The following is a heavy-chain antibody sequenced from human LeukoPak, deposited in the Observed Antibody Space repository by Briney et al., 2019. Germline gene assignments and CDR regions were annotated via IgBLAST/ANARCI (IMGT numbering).Heavy chain of an antibody. CDR1: GGSFSGYY. Sequence: SETLSLTCAVYGGSFSGYYWSWIRQPPGKGLEWIGEINHSGSTNYHPSLKSRVTISVDTSKNQFSLKLSSVTAADPAWYYCARGPYSSSWYHPMDVWGQGTTVTVSS. J-gene: IGHJ6*02. D-gene: IGHD6-13*01. V-gene: IGHV4-34*01. CDR3: ARGPYSSSWYHPMDV. CDR2: INHSGST.